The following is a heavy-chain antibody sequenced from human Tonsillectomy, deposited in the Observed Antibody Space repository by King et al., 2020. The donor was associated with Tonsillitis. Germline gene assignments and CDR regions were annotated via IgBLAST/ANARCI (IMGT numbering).Heavy chain of an antibody. Sequence: VQLVESGAEVKKPGESLKISCKGSGYSFTSYWIAWVRQMPGKGLEWMGIIYPGDSDTRYSPSFQGQVTISADKSISTAYLQWSSLKASDTAMYYCARLTMVRGVIINFDYWGQGTLVTVSS. D-gene: IGHD3-10*01. CDR2: IYPGDSDT. J-gene: IGHJ4*02. CDR1: GYSFTSYW. V-gene: IGHV5-51*01. CDR3: ARLTMVRGVIINFDY.